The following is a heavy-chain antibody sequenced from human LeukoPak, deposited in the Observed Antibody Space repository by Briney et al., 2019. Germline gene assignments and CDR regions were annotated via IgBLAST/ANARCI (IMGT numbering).Heavy chain of an antibody. D-gene: IGHD6-13*01. CDR2: IYTSGST. V-gene: IGHV4-4*07. CDR1: GGSISSYY. J-gene: IGHJ5*02. Sequence: LETLSLTCTVSGGSISSYYWSWIRQPAGKGLEWIGRIYTSGSTNYNPSLKSRVTMSVDTSKNQFSLKLSSVTAADTAVYYCARKSSSRDWFDPWGQGTLVTVSS. CDR3: ARKSSSRDWFDP.